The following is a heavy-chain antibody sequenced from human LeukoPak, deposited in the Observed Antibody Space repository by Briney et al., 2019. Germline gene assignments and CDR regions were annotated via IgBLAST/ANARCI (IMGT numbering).Heavy chain of an antibody. CDR2: ISNDGSNQ. CDR3: AKEIRVEYSSSWFDY. Sequence: PGRSLRLSCSVSGLTFSYYAMNWVRQAPGKGLEWVAVISNDGSNQYYADSVKGRFTISRDNSKNTLYLQMNSLRAEDTAVYYCAKEIRVEYSSSWFDYWGQGTLVTVSS. CDR1: GLTFSYYA. J-gene: IGHJ4*02. V-gene: IGHV3-30*04. D-gene: IGHD6-6*01.